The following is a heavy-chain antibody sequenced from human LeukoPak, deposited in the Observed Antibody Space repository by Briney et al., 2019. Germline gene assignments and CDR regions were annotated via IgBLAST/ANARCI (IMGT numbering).Heavy chain of an antibody. CDR2: INPNSGGT. J-gene: IGHJ4*02. V-gene: IGHV1-2*02. Sequence: GASVKVSCKASGYTLTGYYMHWVRQAPGQGLEWMGWINPNSGGTNYAQKFQGRVTMTRDTSISTAYMELSRLRSDDTAVYYCARPRGGYSSGWYDYWGQGTLVTVSS. CDR1: GYTLTGYY. D-gene: IGHD6-19*01. CDR3: ARPRGGYSSGWYDY.